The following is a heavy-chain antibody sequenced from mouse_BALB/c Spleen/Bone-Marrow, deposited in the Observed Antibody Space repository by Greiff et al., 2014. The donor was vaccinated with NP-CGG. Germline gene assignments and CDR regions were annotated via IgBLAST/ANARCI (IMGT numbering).Heavy chain of an antibody. CDR2: ISDGGNYS. CDR1: GFTFSDYY. D-gene: IGHD2-10*02. CDR3: ARSRMRYGAMDY. Sequence: DVMLVESGGGLVKPGGSLKLSCAASGFTFSDYYIYRLRQTPEKRLEWVATISDGGNYSYYPDSVKGRFTISRDNAKNNLYLQMSSLKSEDTAMYYCARSRMRYGAMDYWGQGTSVTVFS. V-gene: IGHV5-4*02. J-gene: IGHJ4*01.